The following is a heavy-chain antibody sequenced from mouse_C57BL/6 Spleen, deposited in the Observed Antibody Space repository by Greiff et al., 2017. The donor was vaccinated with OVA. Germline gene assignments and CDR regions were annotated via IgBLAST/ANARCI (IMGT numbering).Heavy chain of an antibody. CDR3: ARLGDSSYYAMDY. CDR2: IHPNSGST. CDR1: GYTFTSYW. V-gene: IGHV1-64*01. J-gene: IGHJ4*01. D-gene: IGHD1-1*01. Sequence: QVQLQQPGAELVKPGASVKLSCKASGYTFTSYWMHWVKQRPGQGLEWIGMIHPNSGSTKYNEKFKSKATLTVDKSSSTAYMQLSSLTSEDSEVYYCARLGDSSYYAMDYWGQGTSVTVSS.